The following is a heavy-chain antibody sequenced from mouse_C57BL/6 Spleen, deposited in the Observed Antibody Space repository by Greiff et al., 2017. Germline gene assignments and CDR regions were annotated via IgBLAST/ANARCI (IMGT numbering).Heavy chain of an antibody. D-gene: IGHD2-3*01. CDR2: IWSDGST. J-gene: IGHJ4*01. Sequence: VKLQESGPGLVAPSQSLSITCTVSGFSLTSYGVHWVRQPPGKGLEWLVVIWSDGSTPYNSALKSRLSISKDNSKSQVFLKMNSLQTDDTAMYYCARHGDGYYEAMDDWGQGTSVTVSS. CDR3: ARHGDGYYEAMDD. V-gene: IGHV2-6-1*01. CDR1: GFSLTSYG.